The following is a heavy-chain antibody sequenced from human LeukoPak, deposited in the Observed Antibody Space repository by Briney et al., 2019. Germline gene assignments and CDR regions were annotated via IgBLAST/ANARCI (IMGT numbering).Heavy chain of an antibody. CDR1: GFTFRSYG. J-gene: IGHJ4*02. D-gene: IGHD6-13*01. Sequence: GGSLRLSCVASGFTFRSYGMHWVRHAPGKGLEWLADISYDGSNKYYADSVKGQFTISRDNSKNTLYLQMNSPRAEDTAVYYCARDPGSSWRGDLRLWGQGVQVTVSS. V-gene: IGHV3-30*03. CDR3: ARDPGSSWRGDLRL. CDR2: ISYDGSNK.